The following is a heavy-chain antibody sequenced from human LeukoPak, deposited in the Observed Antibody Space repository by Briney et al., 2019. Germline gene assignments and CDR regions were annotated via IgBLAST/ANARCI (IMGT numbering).Heavy chain of an antibody. V-gene: IGHV1-3*01. CDR1: RYTFTSYA. D-gene: IGHD1-14*01. CDR3: VRVPPRTTNYAY. J-gene: IGHJ4*02. Sequence: ASVKVSCKASRYTFTSYAMHWVRQAPGQRLEWMGWINAGNGNTKYSQKFQGRVTMTRNIAIGTAYMELSSLTSEDTAIYYCVRVPPRTTNYAYWGQGTLVTVSS. CDR2: INAGNGNT.